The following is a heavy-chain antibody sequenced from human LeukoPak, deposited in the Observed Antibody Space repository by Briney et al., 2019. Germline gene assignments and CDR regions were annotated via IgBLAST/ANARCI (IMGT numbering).Heavy chain of an antibody. D-gene: IGHD1-7*01. J-gene: IGHJ4*02. CDR1: GGTFSSYA. V-gene: IGHV1-69*05. Sequence: ASVTVSCKASGGTFSSYAISWVRQAPGQGLEWMGGIIPIFGTANYAQTFQGRVTITTDESTSTAYMELSSLRSEDTAVYYCARGELTRTVGYYFDYWGQGTLVTVSS. CDR2: IIPIFGTA. CDR3: ARGELTRTVGYYFDY.